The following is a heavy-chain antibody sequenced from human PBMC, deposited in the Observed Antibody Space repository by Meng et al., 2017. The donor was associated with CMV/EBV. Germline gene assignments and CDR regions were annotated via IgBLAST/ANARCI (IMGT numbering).Heavy chain of an antibody. V-gene: IGHV3-7*01. Sequence: GSLRLSCAASGFTFSSYWMSWVRQAPGKGLEWVANIKQDGSEKYYVDSVKGRFTISRDNAKNSLYLQMNSLRAEDTAVYYCARVAFLPPYCGGDCSAHYYFDYWGQGTLVTVSS. J-gene: IGHJ4*02. D-gene: IGHD2-21*01. CDR3: ARVAFLPPYCGGDCSAHYYFDY. CDR1: GFTFSSYW. CDR2: IKQDGSEK.